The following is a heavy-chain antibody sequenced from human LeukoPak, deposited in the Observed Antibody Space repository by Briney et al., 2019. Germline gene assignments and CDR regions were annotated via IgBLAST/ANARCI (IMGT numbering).Heavy chain of an antibody. CDR1: GFTFSSYA. D-gene: IGHD4-23*01. CDR3: AKDSGATVVTPFDY. V-gene: IGHV3-23*01. CDR2: ISGSGGST. Sequence: GGSLRLSCAASGFTFSSYAISWVRQAPGKGLEWVSAISGSGGSTYYADSVKGRFTISRDNSKNTLYLQMNSLRAEDTAVYYCAKDSGATVVTPFDYWGQGTLVTVSS. J-gene: IGHJ4*02.